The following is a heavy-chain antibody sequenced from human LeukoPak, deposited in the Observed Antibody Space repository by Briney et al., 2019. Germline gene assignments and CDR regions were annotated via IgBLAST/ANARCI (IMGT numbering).Heavy chain of an antibody. CDR3: ARDISNYDFWSGFDY. J-gene: IGHJ4*02. CDR2: INDDGSDT. D-gene: IGHD3-3*01. V-gene: IGHV3-74*01. Sequence: GGSLRLSCAVSGFTFKLYWMHWVRQAPGKGPVWVSRINDDGSDTTYADSVRGRFTISRDNSKNTLYLQMNSLRAEDTAVYYCARDISNYDFWSGFDYWGQGTLVTVSS. CDR1: GFTFKLYW.